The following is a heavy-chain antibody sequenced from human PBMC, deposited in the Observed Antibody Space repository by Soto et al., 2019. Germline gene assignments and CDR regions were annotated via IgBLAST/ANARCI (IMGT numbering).Heavy chain of an antibody. Sequence: PGGSLRLSCAASGFSFDYYAMHWVRQAPGRGLEWVSLISWDGHNTDYADSVKGRFTISRDNSKNSLYLQMISLRIEDTAFYYCAKGTSLYFDSWGQGTLVTVSS. CDR1: GFSFDYYA. J-gene: IGHJ4*02. CDR3: AKGTSLYFDS. V-gene: IGHV3-43*01. CDR2: ISWDGHNT. D-gene: IGHD2-2*01.